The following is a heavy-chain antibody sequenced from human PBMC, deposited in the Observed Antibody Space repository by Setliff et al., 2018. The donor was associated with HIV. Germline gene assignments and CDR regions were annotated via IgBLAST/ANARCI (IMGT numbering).Heavy chain of an antibody. V-gene: IGHV1-46*01. J-gene: IGHJ4*02. D-gene: IGHD6-19*01. CDR3: AREGGMYGSDHHFDS. CDR2: INPSGGST. CDR1: GYTFTSYY. Sequence: ASVKVSCKASGYTFTSYYMHWVRQAPGQGLEWMGIINPSGGSTSYAQKFQGRVKITADKATSTIYVEVNSLTFDDTAVIYCAREGGMYGSDHHFDSWGQGTPVTVSS.